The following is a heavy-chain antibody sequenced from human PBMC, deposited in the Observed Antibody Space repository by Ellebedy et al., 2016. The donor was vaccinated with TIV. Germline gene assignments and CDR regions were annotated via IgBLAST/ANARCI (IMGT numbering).Heavy chain of an antibody. J-gene: IGHJ6*02. CDR2: MYHSGTT. CDR3: ARCPYYYYSMDV. V-gene: IGHV4-59*12. Sequence: SETLSLTCTVSGGSISSYYWSWIRQSPGKGLEWIGYMYHSGTTNYNPSLKSRVTISLDTSKNQFSLKLSSVTAADTAVYFCARCPYYYYSMDVWGQGTTVTVSS. CDR1: GGSISSYY.